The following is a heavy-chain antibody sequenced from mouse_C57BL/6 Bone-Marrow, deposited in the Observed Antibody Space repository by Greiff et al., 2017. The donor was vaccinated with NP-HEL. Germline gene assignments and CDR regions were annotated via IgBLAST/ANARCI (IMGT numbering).Heavy chain of an antibody. CDR1: GYTFTSYW. V-gene: IGHV1-69*01. J-gene: IGHJ2*01. CDR2: IDPSDSYT. Sequence: QVQLQQSGAELVMPGASVKLSCKASGYTFTSYWMHWVKQRPGQGLEWIGEIDPSDSYTNYNQKFKGKSTLTVDKSSSTAYMQLSSLTSEDSAVYYCARPLGDYFDYWGQGTTLTVSS. CDR3: ARPLGDYFDY. D-gene: IGHD3-3*01.